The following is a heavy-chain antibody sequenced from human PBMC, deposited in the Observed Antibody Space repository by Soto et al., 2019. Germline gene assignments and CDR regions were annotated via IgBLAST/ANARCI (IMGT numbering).Heavy chain of an antibody. Sequence: QVQLQESGPGLVKPSETLSLTCTVSGGSISSYYWSWIRQPPGKGLEWIGYIYYSGSTNYNPSLKSRGTIAVDTSKNQFSLKLSSVTAAETAVYYCERGDSSGWYPWGQGALVAVSS. J-gene: IGHJ5*02. V-gene: IGHV4-59*01. D-gene: IGHD6-19*01. CDR1: GGSISSYY. CDR2: IYYSGST. CDR3: ERGDSSGWYP.